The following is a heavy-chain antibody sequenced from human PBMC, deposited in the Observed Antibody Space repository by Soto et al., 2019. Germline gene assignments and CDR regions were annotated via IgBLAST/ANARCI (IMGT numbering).Heavy chain of an antibody. Sequence: SETLSLTCAVYGGSFSGDYWTWIRQPPGTGLAWIGEINHSGSTNYNPSLRSRVTISIDKSKNQFSLNLSSVTAADTAVYYCARALYCTTTSCHLDCWGQGTLVTVSS. V-gene: IGHV4-34*01. CDR3: ARALYCTTTSCHLDC. CDR1: GGSFSGDY. J-gene: IGHJ4*02. CDR2: INHSGST. D-gene: IGHD2-2*01.